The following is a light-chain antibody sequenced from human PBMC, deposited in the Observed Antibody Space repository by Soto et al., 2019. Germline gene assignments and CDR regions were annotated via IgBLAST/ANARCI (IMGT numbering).Light chain of an antibody. V-gene: IGKV1-5*03. CDR2: KAS. J-gene: IGKJ4*01. Sequence: DSQMIQSTSTLSASVGDRVTITCRASQSISSWLAWYQQKPGKAPKLLIYKASSLEGGVPSRFSGSGSGTDFTLTISSLHHDDFETYYCQQYHSYSLTFGGGTKV. CDR3: QQYHSYSLT. CDR1: QSISSW.